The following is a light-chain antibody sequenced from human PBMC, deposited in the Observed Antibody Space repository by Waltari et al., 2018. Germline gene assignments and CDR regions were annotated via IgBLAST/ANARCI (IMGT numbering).Light chain of an antibody. CDR2: QDT. CDR1: ILGHKY. CDR3: QALGTGAWV. J-gene: IGLJ3*02. Sequence: SYELTQPPSVSVSPGQTPSITCSGYILGHKYASWYQQKPGQSPLLVIYQDTKRPSESPERFSGSKSANAATLTITGTQAVDEADYYCQALGTGAWVFGGGTKLTVL. V-gene: IGLV3-1*01.